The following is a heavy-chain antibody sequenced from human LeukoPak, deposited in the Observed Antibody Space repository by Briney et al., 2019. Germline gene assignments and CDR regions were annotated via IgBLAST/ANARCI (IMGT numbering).Heavy chain of an antibody. V-gene: IGHV1-18*01. J-gene: IGHJ6*03. CDR1: GYTFTSYG. CDR2: ISAYNGNT. CDR3: ARDRGVGSSWYLPPMDV. D-gene: IGHD6-13*01. Sequence: ASVEVSCKASGYTFTSYGMIWVRQAPGQGLEWMGWISAYNGNTNYAQKLHGRVTMTTDTSTSTAYMELRSLRSDDTAVYYCARDRGVGSSWYLPPMDVWGKGTTLTVSS.